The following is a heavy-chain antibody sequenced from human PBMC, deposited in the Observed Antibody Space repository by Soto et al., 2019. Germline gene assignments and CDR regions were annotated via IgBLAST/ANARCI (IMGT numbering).Heavy chain of an antibody. V-gene: IGHV4-59*01. CDR3: ARGVTMVRGVLPLFDY. J-gene: IGHJ4*02. D-gene: IGHD3-10*01. CDR2: IYYSGST. Sequence: AETLSLTCTVSGGAIISYYCIFSRHPPLKGLEWIGYIYYSGSTNYNPSLKSRVTISVDTSKNQFSLKLSSVTAADTAVYYCARGVTMVRGVLPLFDYWGQGTLVTVSS. CDR1: GGAIISYY.